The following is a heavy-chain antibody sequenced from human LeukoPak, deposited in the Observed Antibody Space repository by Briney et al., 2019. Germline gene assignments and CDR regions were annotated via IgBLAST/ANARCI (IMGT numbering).Heavy chain of an antibody. CDR1: GFTFSNYG. Sequence: GGFLRLSCAASGFTFSNYGMHWVRQAPGKGLEWVAFIRYDGSNKYYADSVKGRFTISRDNSKNTLYLQMNSLRAEDTAVYYCAKDRAVAGTYTDYYFDYWGQGTLVTVSS. V-gene: IGHV3-30*02. D-gene: IGHD6-19*01. CDR3: AKDRAVAGTYTDYYFDY. J-gene: IGHJ4*02. CDR2: IRYDGSNK.